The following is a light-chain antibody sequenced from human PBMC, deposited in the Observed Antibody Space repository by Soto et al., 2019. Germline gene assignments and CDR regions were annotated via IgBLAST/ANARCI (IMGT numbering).Light chain of an antibody. CDR1: QSVSDN. V-gene: IGKV3-15*01. CDR3: QQYKNWPPWT. Sequence: EIVMTQSPAALSVSPGERATLSCRASQSVSDNLAWYQQKPGQAPRLLIFGTSTRATGIPARFSGSGSGTEFPLTISSLQSEDFAVYYCQQYKNWPPWTFGQGTKVEIK. CDR2: GTS. J-gene: IGKJ1*01.